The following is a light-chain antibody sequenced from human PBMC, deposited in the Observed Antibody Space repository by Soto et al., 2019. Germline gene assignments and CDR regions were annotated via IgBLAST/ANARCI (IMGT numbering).Light chain of an antibody. V-gene: IGKV3-20*01. J-gene: IGKJ5*01. CDR3: QQYGTSSL. Sequence: EILLTQSPGTLSLSPGERATLSCRASQGLSSRNLAWYQQKPGQAPRLLIYGASSRSTGIPDRFSGSGSGTDFTLTISRLEPDDFEVYYCQQYGTSSLFGQGTRLEIK. CDR2: GAS. CDR1: QGLSSRN.